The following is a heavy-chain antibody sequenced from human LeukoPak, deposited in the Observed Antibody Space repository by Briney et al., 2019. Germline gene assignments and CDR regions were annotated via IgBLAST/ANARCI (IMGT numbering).Heavy chain of an antibody. CDR3: TNYDPYY. V-gene: IGHV3-30*18. D-gene: IGHD5-12*01. CDR1: GFTFSNYG. CDR2: ISYDGSKK. J-gene: IGHJ4*02. Sequence: GRSLRLSCAASGFTFSNYGMHWVRQAPGKGLEWVAVISYDGSKKYYVDSVKGRFTISRDNSKNTVHLEMNSLRAEDTAVYYCTNYDPYYWGQGTLVTVSS.